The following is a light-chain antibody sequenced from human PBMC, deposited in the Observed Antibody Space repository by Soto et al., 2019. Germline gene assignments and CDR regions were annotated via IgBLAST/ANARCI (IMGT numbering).Light chain of an antibody. CDR2: EAS. V-gene: IGKV1-33*01. J-gene: IGKJ4*01. Sequence: EIHMTQSPSSLSASVGDRVTITCQASQDIKNFLNWYQQKPGRAPKLLIYEASTLEAGVPSRFSGSGSGTDFTFTISSLQPEDVATYYCQKYDSVPLAFGGGTKVGIK. CDR1: QDIKNF. CDR3: QKYDSVPLA.